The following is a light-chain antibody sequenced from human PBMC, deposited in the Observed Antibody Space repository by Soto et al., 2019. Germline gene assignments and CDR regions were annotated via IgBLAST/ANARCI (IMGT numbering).Light chain of an antibody. CDR3: HQYNNWPPIT. Sequence: EIVMTQSPATLSVSPGERATLSCRASQSVSSKLAWYQQKPGQAPRLLIYGASTRATGIPARFSGSGSGTEFTLTSSSLHSDDFAVYDCHQYNNWPPITFGQGTRLEIK. CDR2: GAS. J-gene: IGKJ5*01. V-gene: IGKV3-15*01. CDR1: QSVSSK.